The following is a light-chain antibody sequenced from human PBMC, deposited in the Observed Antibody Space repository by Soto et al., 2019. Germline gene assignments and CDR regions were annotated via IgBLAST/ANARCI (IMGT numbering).Light chain of an antibody. CDR1: SSDVGGYNY. CDR2: DVS. Sequence: QSALTQPASVSGSPGQSITISCTGTSSDVGGYNYVSWYQQHPGKAPKLMIYDVSNRPSGVSNRFSGSKSGNTASLTISGLQAEDEADYYCSSYTSNSTSYLFGTGTKLTVL. CDR3: SSYTSNSTSYL. V-gene: IGLV2-14*01. J-gene: IGLJ1*01.